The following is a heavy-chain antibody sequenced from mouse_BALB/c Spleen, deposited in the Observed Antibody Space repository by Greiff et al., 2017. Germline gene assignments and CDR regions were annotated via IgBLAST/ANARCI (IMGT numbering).Heavy chain of an antibody. Sequence: EVQRVESGPGLVKPSQSLSLTCSVTGYSITSGYYWNWIRQFPGNKLEWMGYISYDGSNNYNPSLKNRISITRDTSKNQFFLKLNSVTTEDTATYYCARERYALYAMDYWGQGTSVTVSS. J-gene: IGHJ4*01. CDR1: GYSITSGYY. D-gene: IGHD2-14*01. CDR3: ARERYALYAMDY. CDR2: ISYDGSN. V-gene: IGHV3-6*02.